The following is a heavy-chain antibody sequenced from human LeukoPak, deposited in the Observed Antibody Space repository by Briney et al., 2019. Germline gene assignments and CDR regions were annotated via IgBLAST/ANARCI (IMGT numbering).Heavy chain of an antibody. Sequence: PGGSLRLSCAASGFTFSSYGMHWVRQAPGKGPEWVAVISYDGSNKYYADSVKGRFTISRDNSKNTLYLQMNSLRAEDTAVYYCAKAGSDDLDYWGQGTLVTVSS. CDR1: GFTFSSYG. CDR3: AKAGSDDLDY. CDR2: ISYDGSNK. D-gene: IGHD1-1*01. V-gene: IGHV3-30*18. J-gene: IGHJ4*02.